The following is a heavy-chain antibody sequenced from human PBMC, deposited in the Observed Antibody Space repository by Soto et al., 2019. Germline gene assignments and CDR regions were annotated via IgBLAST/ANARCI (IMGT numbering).Heavy chain of an antibody. Sequence: SVKVSCKASGGSFSSYASSWVRHAPGQGLEWVGGILTMYGTANYAQKFHGRVTINADKSTSTAYMELSSLRSDDTAIYYCARAGFNSSYHNWLDPWGQGTLVTVSS. CDR2: ILTMYGTA. D-gene: IGHD6-6*01. J-gene: IGHJ5*02. CDR1: GGSFSSYA. V-gene: IGHV1-69*06. CDR3: ARAGFNSSYHNWLDP.